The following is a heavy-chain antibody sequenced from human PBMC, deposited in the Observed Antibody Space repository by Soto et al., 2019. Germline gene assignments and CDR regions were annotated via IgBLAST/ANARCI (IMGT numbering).Heavy chain of an antibody. CDR1: EFTFNNYW. V-gene: IGHV3-74*01. J-gene: IGHJ6*02. Sequence: EVQLVESGGGLVQPGGSLRLSCAASEFTFNNYWMHWVRQVPGKGLEWVSRINTDGSTTNYADSVMGRFTISRDNADNTVYLQMTSLRAEDTDVYYCARGIYLKYGLDVWGQGATVTVSS. CDR3: ARGIYLKYGLDV. CDR2: INTDGSTT. D-gene: IGHD3-16*02.